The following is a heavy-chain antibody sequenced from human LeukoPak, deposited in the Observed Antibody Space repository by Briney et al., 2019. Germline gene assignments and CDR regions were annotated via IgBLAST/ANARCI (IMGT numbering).Heavy chain of an antibody. J-gene: IGHJ6*03. Sequence: SETLSLTCTVSGGSISSYYWSWVRQPPGKGLEWIGFVYYTGSTNYSPSLKSRVTISVGTSKNQFSLKMSSVTAADTAVYFCARGGPPGYYYDYYMDVWGKGTTVTISS. CDR2: VYYTGST. V-gene: IGHV4-59*01. CDR1: GGSISSYY. CDR3: ARGGPPGYYYDYYMDV.